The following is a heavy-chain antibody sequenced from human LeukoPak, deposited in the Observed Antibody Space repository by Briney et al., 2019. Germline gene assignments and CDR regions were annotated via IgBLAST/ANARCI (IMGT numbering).Heavy chain of an antibody. Sequence: PGGSLTLSCAASGVTFSSYNMNWVRQAPGKGLDWVSYISGSSSTIKYADSVKRRFTSSRDNAKNSLYLQMNSLRAEDTGVYYCARELRQWLASGPNDYWGQGTLVTVSS. CDR1: GVTFSSYN. J-gene: IGHJ4*02. CDR3: ARELRQWLASGPNDY. CDR2: ISGSSSTI. D-gene: IGHD6-19*01. V-gene: IGHV3-48*01.